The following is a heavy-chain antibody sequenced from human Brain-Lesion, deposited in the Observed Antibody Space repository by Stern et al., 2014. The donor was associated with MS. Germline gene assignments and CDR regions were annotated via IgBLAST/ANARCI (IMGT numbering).Heavy chain of an antibody. CDR2: IKQDGRER. CDR3: ARDCGSGSCYQTQYYYGVDV. V-gene: IGHV3-7*01. J-gene: IGHJ6*02. Sequence: VQLGQSGGGLVQPGGSLRLSCAGSGFSLSSYWMSWVRQAPGKGPELVATIKQDGRERYYVDSVKGRFTISRDNSKNSVFLQMNSLRVDDTSVYYCARDCGSGSCYQTQYYYGVDVWGQGTTVIVSS. D-gene: IGHD2-15*01. CDR1: GFSLSSYW.